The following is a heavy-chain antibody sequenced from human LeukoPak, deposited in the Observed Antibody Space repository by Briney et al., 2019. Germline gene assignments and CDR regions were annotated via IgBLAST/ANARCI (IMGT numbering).Heavy chain of an antibody. CDR1: GFTFSNYG. CDR2: FSSSGGST. CDR3: AKGWAGAYSSSPFDP. D-gene: IGHD6-13*01. V-gene: IGHV3-23*01. J-gene: IGHJ5*02. Sequence: PGGSLRLSCAASGFTFSNYGMSWVRQAPGKGLEWVSGFSSSGGSTYYADSVKGRFTISRDNSKNTLYLQMNSLRAEDTAVYYCAKGWAGAYSSSPFDPWGQGTLVTVSS.